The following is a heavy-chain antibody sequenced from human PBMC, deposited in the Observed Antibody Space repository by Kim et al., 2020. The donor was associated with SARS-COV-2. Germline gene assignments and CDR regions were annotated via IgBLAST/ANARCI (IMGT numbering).Heavy chain of an antibody. V-gene: IGHV4-34*01. CDR3: ARSWFKAFDI. CDR1: GGSFSGYY. Sequence: SETLSLTCAVYGGSFSGYYWSWIRQPPGKGLEWIGEINHSGSTNYNPSLKSRVTISVDTSKNQFSLKLSSVTAADTAVYYCARSWFKAFDIWGQGTMVTVSS. CDR2: INHSGST. D-gene: IGHD3-10*01. J-gene: IGHJ3*02.